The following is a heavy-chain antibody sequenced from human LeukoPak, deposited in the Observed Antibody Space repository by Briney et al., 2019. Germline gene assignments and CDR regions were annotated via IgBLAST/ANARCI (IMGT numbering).Heavy chain of an antibody. D-gene: IGHD4-23*01. J-gene: IGHJ4*02. Sequence: GGSLRLSCAASGLTFDDYAMHWVRQAPGKGLEWVSGINWNSGTIDYADSVKGRFTISRDNAKNSLYLQMNSLRAEVTALYYCAKGSTVVTRGPFDYWGQGTLVTVSS. CDR3: AKGSTVVTRGPFDY. V-gene: IGHV3-9*01. CDR1: GLTFDDYA. CDR2: INWNSGTI.